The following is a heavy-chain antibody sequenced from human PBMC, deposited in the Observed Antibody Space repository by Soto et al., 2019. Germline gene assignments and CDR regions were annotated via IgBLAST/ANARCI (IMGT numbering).Heavy chain of an antibody. CDR1: GGSFSGYY. CDR2: INHSGST. CDR3: ARRLRSPDEYFQH. J-gene: IGHJ1*01. Sequence: QVQLQQWGAGLLKPSETLSLTCAVYGGSFSGYYWSWIRQPPGKGLEWIGEINHSGSTNYNPSLKRRVTISVDASNTRFSPKLSSMTAADTAVYYCARRLRSPDEYFQHWGQGTLVTVSS. V-gene: IGHV4-34*01.